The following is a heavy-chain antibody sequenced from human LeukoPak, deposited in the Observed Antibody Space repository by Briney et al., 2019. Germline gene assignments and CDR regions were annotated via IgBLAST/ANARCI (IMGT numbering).Heavy chain of an antibody. D-gene: IGHD5-18*01. CDR1: GGSISSGGYY. Sequence: PSETLSLTCTVSGGSISSGGYYWSWIRQHPGKGLEWIGYIYYSGSTYYNPSLKSRVTISVDTSKNQFSLKLSSVTAADTAVYYCARGDGYSYGLLGILNHWGQGTLVTVSS. CDR2: IYYSGST. J-gene: IGHJ5*02. V-gene: IGHV4-31*03. CDR3: ARGDGYSYGLLGILNH.